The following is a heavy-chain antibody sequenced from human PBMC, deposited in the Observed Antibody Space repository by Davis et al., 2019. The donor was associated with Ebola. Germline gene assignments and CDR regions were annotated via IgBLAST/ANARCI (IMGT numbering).Heavy chain of an antibody. Sequence: MPSETLSLTCTVSGGSTISSSSYWGWIRQPPRKGLEWIGSIYYSGITYYNPSLKSRVTISVDTSKNQFSLKLRSVTAADTAVYYCARQGWSGYSLRHWLDPWGRGTLVTVSS. CDR3: ARQGWSGYSLRHWLDP. V-gene: IGHV4-39*01. CDR2: IYYSGIT. J-gene: IGHJ5*02. CDR1: GGSTISSSSY. D-gene: IGHD3-3*01.